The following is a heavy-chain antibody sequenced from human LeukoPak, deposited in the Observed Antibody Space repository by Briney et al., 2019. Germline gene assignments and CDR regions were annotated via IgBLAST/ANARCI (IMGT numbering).Heavy chain of an antibody. V-gene: IGHV1-8*01. D-gene: IGHD4-17*01. CDR1: GYTFTSYD. CDR2: MNPNSGNT. Sequence: ASVKVSCKASGYTFTSYDINWVRQATGQGLEWMGWMNPNSGNTGYAQKFQGRVTMTRNTSISTAYMELSSLRSEDTAVYYCARGARYGDHDDYWGQGTLVTVSS. J-gene: IGHJ4*02. CDR3: ARGARYGDHDDY.